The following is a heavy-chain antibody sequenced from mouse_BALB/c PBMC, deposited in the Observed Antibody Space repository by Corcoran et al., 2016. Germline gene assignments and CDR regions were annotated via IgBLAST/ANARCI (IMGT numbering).Heavy chain of an antibody. CDR1: GYIFTSYW. CDR2: NYPGTGST. Sequence: QVKLKQSGAELVRPGASVQLSCKTSGYIFTSYWIHWVKQRSGQGLEWIARNYPGTGSTYYHEKFKGKDTLTADKSTSTAYMQLSSLKSEDSAFYFCARRRDCYYDYWYFDVWGAGMTVTFSA. J-gene: IGHJ1*01. CDR3: ARRRDCYYDYWYFDV. D-gene: IGHD2-3*01. V-gene: IGHV1-76*01.